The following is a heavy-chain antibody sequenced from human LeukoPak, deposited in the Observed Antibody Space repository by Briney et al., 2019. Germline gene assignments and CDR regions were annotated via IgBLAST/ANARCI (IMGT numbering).Heavy chain of an antibody. Sequence: ASVKVSCKASGDTFSSYYMHWVRQAPGQGLEWMGIINPSGGSISYAQKFQGRVTITADKSTSTAYMELSSLRSEDTAVYYCATATMVRDVHFDYWGQGTLVTVSS. CDR3: ATATMVRDVHFDY. D-gene: IGHD3-10*01. V-gene: IGHV1-46*01. CDR2: INPSGGSI. CDR1: GDTFSSYY. J-gene: IGHJ4*02.